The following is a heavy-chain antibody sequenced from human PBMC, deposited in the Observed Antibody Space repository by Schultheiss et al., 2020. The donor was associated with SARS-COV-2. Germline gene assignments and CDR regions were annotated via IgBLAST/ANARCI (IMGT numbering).Heavy chain of an antibody. V-gene: IGHV1-46*04. J-gene: IGHJ4*02. Sequence: ASVKVSCKASRYTFTSYYMHWVRQAPGQGLEWMGIINPSGGSTNYAQKLQGRVTMTRDTSTSTVYMELRSLRSEDKAVYYYAREGGQPVAGYCDYWGQGTLGTVSS. CDR2: INPSGGST. D-gene: IGHD6-19*01. CDR3: AREGGQPVAGYCDY. CDR1: RYTFTSYY.